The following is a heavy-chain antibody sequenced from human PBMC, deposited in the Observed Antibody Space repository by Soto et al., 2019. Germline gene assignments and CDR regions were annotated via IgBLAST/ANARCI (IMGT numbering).Heavy chain of an antibody. CDR1: GGSISSGGYY. V-gene: IGHV4-31*03. D-gene: IGHD4-4*01. CDR3: ARNNLPYSNYGDYYYMDV. J-gene: IGHJ6*03. CDR2: IYYSGST. Sequence: SETLSLTCTVSGGSISSGGYYWSWIRQHPGKGLEWIGYIYYSGSTYYNPSLKSRVTMSVDTSKNQFSLKLSSVTAADTAVYYCARNNLPYSNYGDYYYMDVWGKGTTVTVSS.